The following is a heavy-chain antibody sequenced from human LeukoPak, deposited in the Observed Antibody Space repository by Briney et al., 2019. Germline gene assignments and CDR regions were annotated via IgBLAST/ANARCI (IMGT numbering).Heavy chain of an antibody. CDR3: ARDHFYVWGSYRYIFDL. CDR1: GFSVTNNY. D-gene: IGHD3-16*02. Sequence: GGSLRLSCEASGFSVTNNYMSWFRQAPGKGLEWVSYISNGGNTIYYADSVKGRFTISRDNTKNSLYLQMNSLRAEDTAVYYCARDHFYVWGSYRYIFDLWGQGTLVTVSS. CDR2: ISNGGNTI. J-gene: IGHJ4*02. V-gene: IGHV3-11*04.